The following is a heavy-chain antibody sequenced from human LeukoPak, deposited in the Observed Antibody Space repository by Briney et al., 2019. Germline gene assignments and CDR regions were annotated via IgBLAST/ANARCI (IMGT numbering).Heavy chain of an antibody. D-gene: IGHD2-2*01. CDR1: RGSISSYY. V-gene: IGHV4-59*08. CDR2: IYYSGST. CDR3: ARHLGYCGTTSCFGRAYWFDP. J-gene: IGHJ5*02. Sequence: SETLSLTCTVSRGSISSYYWSWIRQPPGKGLEWIGYIYYSGSTNYNPSLQSRVTISIDRSKNQFSPKLSSVTAADTAVYYCARHLGYCGTTSCFGRAYWFDPWGQGTLVTVSS.